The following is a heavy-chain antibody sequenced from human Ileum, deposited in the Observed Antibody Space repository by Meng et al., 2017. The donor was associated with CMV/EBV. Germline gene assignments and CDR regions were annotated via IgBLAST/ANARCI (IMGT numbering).Heavy chain of an antibody. CDR1: GFTFSDYK. V-gene: IGHV3-69-1*01. Sequence: GESLKISCVGSGFTFSDYKMNWVRQAPGKGPEFVAHIGRGGIVYGGSVRGRFTTTRDDAKNLLYLQMDYLTPEDTAVYFCARGESCTSTSCYNDNYYSYPMDVWGQGTTVTGSS. D-gene: IGHD2-2*02. CDR3: ARGESCTSTSCYNDNYYSYPMDV. CDR2: IGRGGIV. J-gene: IGHJ6*02.